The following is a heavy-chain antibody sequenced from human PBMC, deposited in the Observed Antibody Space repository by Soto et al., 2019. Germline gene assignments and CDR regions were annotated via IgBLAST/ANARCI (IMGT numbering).Heavy chain of an antibody. J-gene: IGHJ3*02. D-gene: IGHD2-15*01. Sequence: QVQLQESGPGLVKPSQTLSLTCTVSGGSISSGGYYWSWIRQHPGKGLEWIGYIYYSGSTYYNPSLKSRVTISVDMSKNQFSLKLSSVTAADTAVYYCARVWGVVAVQRADAFDIWGQGTMVTVSS. CDR3: ARVWGVVAVQRADAFDI. V-gene: IGHV4-31*03. CDR1: GGSISSGGYY. CDR2: IYYSGST.